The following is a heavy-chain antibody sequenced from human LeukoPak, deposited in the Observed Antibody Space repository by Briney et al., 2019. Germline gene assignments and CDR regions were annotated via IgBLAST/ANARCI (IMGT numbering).Heavy chain of an antibody. CDR3: AREYSSSS. CDR1: GFTFSTYS. V-gene: IGHV3-21*01. Sequence: GGSLRLSCAASGFTFSTYSMNWVRQAPGKGLEWVSSISSSSTYIYYADPVTGRFTISRDNAKNSLYLQMSSLSAEDTAVYYCAREYSSSSGGQGTLVTVSS. CDR2: ISSSSTYI. D-gene: IGHD6-6*01. J-gene: IGHJ4*02.